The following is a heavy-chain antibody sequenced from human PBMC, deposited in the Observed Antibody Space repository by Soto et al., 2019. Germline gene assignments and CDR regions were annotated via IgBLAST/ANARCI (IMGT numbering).Heavy chain of an antibody. J-gene: IGHJ4*02. D-gene: IGHD6-13*01. V-gene: IGHV3-23*01. CDR3: AKELYSSSWYRNLFDY. CDR1: GFTFSSYA. CDR2: ISGSGGST. Sequence: SLRLSCAASGFTFSSYAMSWVRQAPGKGLEWVSAISGSGGSTYYADSVKGRFTISRDNSKNTLYLQMNSLRAEDTAVYYCAKELYSSSWYRNLFDYWGQGTLVTVSS.